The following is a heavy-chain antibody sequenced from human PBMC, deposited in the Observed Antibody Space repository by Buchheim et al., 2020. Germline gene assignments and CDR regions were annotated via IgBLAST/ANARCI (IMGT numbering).Heavy chain of an antibody. CDR1: GESFNAYS. V-gene: IGHV4-34*01. J-gene: IGHJ4*02. CDR3: ARDSGSSNFDY. CDR2: INHSGST. D-gene: IGHD6-6*01. Sequence: QVQLQQWGAGLLKPSETLSLTCAVYGESFNAYSWTWIRQPPGKGLEWIGEINHSGSTNYNPSLKSRVTMSVDTSKNQFSLKLSSLTAADTAVYSCARDSGSSNFDYWGQGTL.